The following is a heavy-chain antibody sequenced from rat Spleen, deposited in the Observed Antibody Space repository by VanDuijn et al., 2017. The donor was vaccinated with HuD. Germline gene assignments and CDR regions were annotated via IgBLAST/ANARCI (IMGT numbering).Heavy chain of an antibody. CDR1: GFTFKNYG. V-gene: IGHV5-29*01. D-gene: IGHD1-9*01. CDR2: ISSDGGRN. CDR3: ARRHYGYTDYFDY. J-gene: IGHJ2*01. Sequence: EVQLVESGGGLVQPGRSLKVSCAASGFTFKNYGMAWVRQAPTKGLEWVATISSDGGRNFYRDSVKGRFSISRDNAKNTQYLQMDSLRSEDTATYYCARRHYGYTDYFDYWGQGVMVTVSS.